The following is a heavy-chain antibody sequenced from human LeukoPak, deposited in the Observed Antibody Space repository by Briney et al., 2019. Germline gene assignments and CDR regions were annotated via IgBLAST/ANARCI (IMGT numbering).Heavy chain of an antibody. CDR3: ARTYSFDV. D-gene: IGHD3-10*01. V-gene: IGHV5-51*01. CDR1: GXAFTTNW. CDR2: IYPGDSDT. J-gene: IGHJ3*01. Sequence: GESLKISCKGSGXAFTTNWSGWVRQMPGKGLEWMGIIYPGDSDTRYSPSFQGQVTISAAKSISTAYLQWSSLRASDTAIYYCARTYSFDVWGQGTMVTVSS.